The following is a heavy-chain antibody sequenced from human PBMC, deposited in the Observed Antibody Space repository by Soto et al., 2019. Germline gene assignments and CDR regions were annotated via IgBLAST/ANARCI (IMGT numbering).Heavy chain of an antibody. J-gene: IGHJ5*02. CDR3: ARDLAAGDL. CDR2: INPMGGST. CDR1: GYTFINYY. V-gene: IGHV1-46*01. Sequence: ASVKVSCKASGYTFINYYIHWVRQAPGQGLEWMAIINPMGGSTNYAQELQGRVTLTSDTSTSTVYMELSSLRFEDTALFYCARDLAAGDLWGQGTLVTVSS. D-gene: IGHD6-13*01.